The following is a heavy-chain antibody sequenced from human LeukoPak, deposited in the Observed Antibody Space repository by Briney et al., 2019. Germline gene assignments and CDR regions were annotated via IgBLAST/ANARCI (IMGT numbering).Heavy chain of an antibody. D-gene: IGHD1-7*01. CDR1: GGSISSYY. V-gene: IGHV4-59*08. CDR3: ARTRGNFPYPYYFDY. J-gene: IGHJ4*02. CDR2: IYCSGST. Sequence: TSETLSLTCTVSGGSISSYYWSWIRQPPGKGLEWIGYIYCSGSTNYNPSLKSRVTISVDTSKNQFSLKLSSVTAADTAVYYCARTRGNFPYPYYFDYWGQGTLVAVSS.